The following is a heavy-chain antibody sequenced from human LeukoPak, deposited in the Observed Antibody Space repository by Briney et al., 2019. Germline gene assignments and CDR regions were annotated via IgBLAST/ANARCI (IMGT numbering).Heavy chain of an antibody. CDR3: ASNSVAGTKYYYYGMDV. D-gene: IGHD6-19*01. CDR2: IYTSGST. J-gene: IGHJ6*02. Sequence: PSETLPLTCTVSGGSISSYYWSWTRQPAGKGLEWIGRIYTSGSTNYNPSLKSRVTMSVDTSKNQFSLKLSSVTAADTAVYYCASNSVAGTKYYYYGMDVWGQGTTVTVSS. CDR1: GGSISSYY. V-gene: IGHV4-4*07.